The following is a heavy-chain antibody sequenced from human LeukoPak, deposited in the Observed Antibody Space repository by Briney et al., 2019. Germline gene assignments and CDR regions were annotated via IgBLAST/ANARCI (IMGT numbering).Heavy chain of an antibody. CDR3: ARLASLYDSSGYYWGDY. J-gene: IGHJ4*02. D-gene: IGHD3-22*01. CDR2: INPNSGGT. Sequence: GASVKVSCTASGYTFTTYEIHWVRQASGQGLEWMGWINPNSGGTNYAQKFQGRVTMTRDTSISTAYMELSRLRSDDTAVYYCARLASLYDSSGYYWGDYWGQGTLVTVSS. V-gene: IGHV1-2*02. CDR1: GYTFTTYE.